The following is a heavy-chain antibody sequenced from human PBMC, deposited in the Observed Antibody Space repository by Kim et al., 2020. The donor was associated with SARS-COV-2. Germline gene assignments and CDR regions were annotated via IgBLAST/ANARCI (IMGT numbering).Heavy chain of an antibody. D-gene: IGHD2-15*01. V-gene: IGHV4-34*01. Sequence: SETLSLTCAVYGGSFSGYYWSWIRQPPGKGLEWIGEINHSGSTNYNPSLKSRVTISVDTSKNQFSLKLSSVTAADTAVYYCARTRGSSGGRLYYYGMDV. CDR3: ARTRGSSGGRLYYYGMDV. CDR2: INHSGST. CDR1: GGSFSGYY. J-gene: IGHJ6*01.